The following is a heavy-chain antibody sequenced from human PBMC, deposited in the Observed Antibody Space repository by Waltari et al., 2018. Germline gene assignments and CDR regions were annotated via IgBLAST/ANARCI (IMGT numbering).Heavy chain of an antibody. Sequence: QVQLQQWGAGLLKPSETLSLTCAVYGGSFSGYSWSWIRQPPGKGLEWIGEINHSGSTNYNPSLKSRVTISVDTSKNQFSLKLSSVTAADTAVYYCARHVRYGDKLDYWGQGTLVTVSS. V-gene: IGHV4-34*01. J-gene: IGHJ4*02. D-gene: IGHD4-17*01. CDR1: GGSFSGYS. CDR3: ARHVRYGDKLDY. CDR2: INHSGST.